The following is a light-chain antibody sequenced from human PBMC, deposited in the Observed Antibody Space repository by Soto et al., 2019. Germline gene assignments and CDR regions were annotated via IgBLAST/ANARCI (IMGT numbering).Light chain of an antibody. CDR1: RSDVGSYNF. V-gene: IGLV2-11*01. CDR2: DVS. CDR3: CSYPGSHTWV. J-gene: IGLJ3*02. Sequence: QSVLTQPPSASGSPGQSVTISCTGTRSDVGSYNFVSWYQQHPGKAPKVMIYDVSKRPSGVPDRFSGSKSGNTASLTISGLQDEDEADYYCCSYPGSHTWVFGGGTKLTVL.